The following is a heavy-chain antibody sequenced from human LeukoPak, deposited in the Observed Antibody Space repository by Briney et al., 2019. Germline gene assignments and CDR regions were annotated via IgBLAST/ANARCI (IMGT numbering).Heavy chain of an antibody. Sequence: GGSLRLSCAASGFTFSSYEMNWVRQAPGKGLEWVSYISSSGSTIYYADSVKGRFTISRDNAKNSLYLQMNSLRAEDTAVYYCARAHNWYFDLWGRGTLVTVSS. J-gene: IGHJ2*01. V-gene: IGHV3-48*03. CDR1: GFTFSSYE. CDR2: ISSSGSTI. CDR3: ARAHNWYFDL.